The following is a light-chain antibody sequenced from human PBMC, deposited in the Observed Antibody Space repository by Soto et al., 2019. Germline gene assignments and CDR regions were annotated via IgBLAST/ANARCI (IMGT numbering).Light chain of an antibody. J-gene: IGKJ5*01. V-gene: IGKV2D-29*01. CDR2: DAS. CDR3: MQRTHVAIT. CDR1: QSLLYGDGKTY. Sequence: DVVVTQSPLSLSVTPGQPASMSCKSSQSLLYGDGKTYLFWYLQKPGQPPHLLIFDASNRFSGVPDRFSGCGSGTDFTLKISRVEAEDVGVYYCMQRTHVAITVGQVTRMEIK.